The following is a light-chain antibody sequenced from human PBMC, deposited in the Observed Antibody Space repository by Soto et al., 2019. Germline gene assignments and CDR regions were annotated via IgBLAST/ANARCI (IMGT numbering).Light chain of an antibody. CDR1: QSVDIN. J-gene: IGKJ1*01. CDR2: GAS. V-gene: IGKV3-20*01. CDR3: QHYGSPPHP. Sequence: ESVLTQTPATLSGSAGDRGSHYCRASQSVDINLAWYQQKAGQAPRLLVYGASTKATGIPDRFSGSGSGTDFTLSISSLEPEAFAVYYCQHYGSPPHPFGQGTKVDIK.